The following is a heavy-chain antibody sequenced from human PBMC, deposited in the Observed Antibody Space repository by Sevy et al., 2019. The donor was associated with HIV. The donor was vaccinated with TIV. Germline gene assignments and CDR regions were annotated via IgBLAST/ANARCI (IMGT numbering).Heavy chain of an antibody. CDR3: AKALNPALESMIEVVLRTLKGFDV. V-gene: IGHV3-23*01. Sequence: GGSLRLSCAASGFTFNTHAMTWVRQAPGKGLEWVSVISGPGLSTYYADSVKGRFTISRDNSKNTLYLQMNNLRADDTATYYCAKALNPALESMIEVVLRTLKGFDVWGQGTMVTVSS. J-gene: IGHJ3*01. CDR1: GFTFNTHA. D-gene: IGHD3-22*01. CDR2: ISGPGLST.